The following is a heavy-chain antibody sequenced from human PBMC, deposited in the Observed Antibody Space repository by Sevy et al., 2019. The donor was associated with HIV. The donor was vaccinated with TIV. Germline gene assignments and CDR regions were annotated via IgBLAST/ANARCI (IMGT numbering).Heavy chain of an antibody. D-gene: IGHD3-16*01. CDR1: GYTFTTYG. J-gene: IGHJ5*02. CDR2: ISTYNGNT. Sequence: ASVKVSCKPSGYTFTTYGISWVRQAPGQGLEWMGWISTYNGNTNYAQKFQGRVTMTRDTSTRTAYMELGSLGSDDTAVYYCARKRNLGEPSDPWGQGTLVTVSS. CDR3: ARKRNLGEPSDP. V-gene: IGHV1-18*01.